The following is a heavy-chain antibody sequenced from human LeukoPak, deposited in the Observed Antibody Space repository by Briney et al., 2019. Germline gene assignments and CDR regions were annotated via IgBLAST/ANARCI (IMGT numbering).Heavy chain of an antibody. D-gene: IGHD6-6*01. J-gene: IGHJ3*02. V-gene: IGHV4-38-2*02. Sequence: SETLSPTCTVSGYSISSGYYWGWIRQPPVKGLEWIGSIYHSGSTYYNPSLKSRVTISVDSSKIQFSLELSSVTAADTAVYYCARSHAASLDAFDIWGQGTLVTVSS. CDR1: GYSISSGYY. CDR3: ARSHAASLDAFDI. CDR2: IYHSGST.